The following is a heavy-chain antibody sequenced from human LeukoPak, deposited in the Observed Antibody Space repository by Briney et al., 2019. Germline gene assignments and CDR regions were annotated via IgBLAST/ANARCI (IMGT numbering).Heavy chain of an antibody. CDR1: GGSFSGYY. V-gene: IGHV4-34*01. D-gene: IGHD3-10*01. CDR2: INHSGST. Sequence: PSETLSLTCAVYGGSFSGYYWSWIRQPPGKGLEWIGEINHSGSTYYNPSLKSRVTISADTSKNQFSLRLTSVTAADTAVYYCARLWDYWGQGTLVTVSS. J-gene: IGHJ4*02. CDR3: ARLWDY.